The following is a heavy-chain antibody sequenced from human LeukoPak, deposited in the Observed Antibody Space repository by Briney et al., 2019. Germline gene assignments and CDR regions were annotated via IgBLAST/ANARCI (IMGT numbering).Heavy chain of an antibody. Sequence: GGSPRLSCAASGFTFSSYWMTWVRQAPGKGLEWVANIKQDGSEKYYVDSVKGRFTISRDNAKNSLYLQMNSLRAEDTAVYYCATYCSSTSCHTFDYWGQGILVTVSS. J-gene: IGHJ4*02. CDR1: GFTFSSYW. D-gene: IGHD2-2*01. V-gene: IGHV3-7*02. CDR2: IKQDGSEK. CDR3: ATYCSSTSCHTFDY.